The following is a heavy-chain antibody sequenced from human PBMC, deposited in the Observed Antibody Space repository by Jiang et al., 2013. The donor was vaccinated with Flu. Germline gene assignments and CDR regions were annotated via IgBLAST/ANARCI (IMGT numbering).Heavy chain of an antibody. CDR3: ARGRYSSSWYGITDY. V-gene: IGHV1-2*04. Sequence: EWMGWINPNSGGTNYAQKFQGWVTMTRDTSISTAYMELSRLRSDDTAVYYCARGRYSSSWYGITDYWGQGTLVTVSS. D-gene: IGHD6-13*01. J-gene: IGHJ4*02. CDR2: INPNSGGT.